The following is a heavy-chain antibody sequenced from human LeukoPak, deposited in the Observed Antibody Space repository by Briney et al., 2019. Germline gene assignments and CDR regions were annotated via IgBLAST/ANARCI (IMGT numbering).Heavy chain of an antibody. CDR2: IYPGDSET. D-gene: IGHD2-2*01. CDR1: GYSFTNYW. J-gene: IGHJ4*02. Sequence: GESLKISCTASGYSFTNYWIAWVRQMPGTGLECMGIIYPGDSETTYSPSFQGHVTISADKSSTTTYLQWSSLKASDTAMYYCARGRGYCSSSSCYDFDYWGQGTLVTVSS. CDR3: ARGRGYCSSSSCYDFDY. V-gene: IGHV5-51*01.